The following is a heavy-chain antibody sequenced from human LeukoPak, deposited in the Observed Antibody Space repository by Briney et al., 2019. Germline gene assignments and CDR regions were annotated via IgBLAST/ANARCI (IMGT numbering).Heavy chain of an antibody. CDR3: ARGWMGYCSGGSCYLFAY. J-gene: IGHJ4*02. D-gene: IGHD2-15*01. CDR1: GFSFSTYW. V-gene: IGHV3-7*01. Sequence: GGSLRLSCEASGFSFSTYWMSWVRQAPGKGLEWVANIKQDGSEKYYVDSVKGRFTISRDNAKNSLYLQMNSLRAEDTAVYYCARGWMGYCSGGSCYLFAYWGQGTLVTVSS. CDR2: IKQDGSEK.